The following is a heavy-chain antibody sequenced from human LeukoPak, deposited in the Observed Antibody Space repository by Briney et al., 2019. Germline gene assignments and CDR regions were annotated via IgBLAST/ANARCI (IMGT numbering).Heavy chain of an antibody. V-gene: IGHV1-2*02. Sequence: ASVTVSCTPSDHVFNYYFVHWLRQAPGQGPEGLGWINPNTGGTNYAQKFKGRVTMTTDTSITTAYMELTRLTSDDTAIYYCAREDFPHNWFDPWGQGSLVTVSS. CDR2: INPNTGGT. D-gene: IGHD3-3*01. J-gene: IGHJ5*02. CDR3: AREDFPHNWFDP. CDR1: DHVFNYYF.